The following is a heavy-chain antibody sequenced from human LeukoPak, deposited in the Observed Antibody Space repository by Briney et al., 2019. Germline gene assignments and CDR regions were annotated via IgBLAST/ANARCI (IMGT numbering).Heavy chain of an antibody. CDR3: ARQAIAAAGTDYFDY. CDR1: GGSISSGGYY. D-gene: IGHD6-13*01. CDR2: IYYSGST. Sequence: SETLSLTCAVSGGSISSGGYYWSWIRQHPGKGLEWIGHIYYSGSTYYNPSLKSRVTISVDTSKNQFSLKLSSVTAADTAVYYCARQAIAAAGTDYFDYWGQGTLVTVSS. V-gene: IGHV4-39*01. J-gene: IGHJ4*02.